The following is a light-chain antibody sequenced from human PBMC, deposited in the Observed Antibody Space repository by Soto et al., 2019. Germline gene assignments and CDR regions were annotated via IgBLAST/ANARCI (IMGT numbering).Light chain of an antibody. CDR2: EVT. V-gene: IGLV2-23*02. Sequence: QSALTQPASVSGSPGQSITISCTGTRRAVGTYNLVSWYQQHPGKAPKLMIYEVTERPSGVSHRFSGSKSGNTASLTISGLQAEDEADYYCCSYADSDTYVFGTGTKLTVL. J-gene: IGLJ1*01. CDR1: RRAVGTYNL. CDR3: CSYADSDTYV.